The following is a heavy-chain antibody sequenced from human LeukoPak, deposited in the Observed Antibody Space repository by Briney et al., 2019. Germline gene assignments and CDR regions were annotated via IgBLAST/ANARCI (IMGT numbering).Heavy chain of an antibody. V-gene: IGHV3-30*02. D-gene: IGHD3-10*01. CDR3: AKDSGFGELLAEIDY. CDR1: GFTFSSHG. CDR2: IWYDGSKK. Sequence: GGSLRLSCAASGFTFSSHGMYWVRQAPGKGLEWVALIWYDGSKKNYADSVKGRFTISRDNSKNTLYLQMNSLRAEDTAVYYCAKDSGFGELLAEIDYWGQGTLVTVSS. J-gene: IGHJ4*02.